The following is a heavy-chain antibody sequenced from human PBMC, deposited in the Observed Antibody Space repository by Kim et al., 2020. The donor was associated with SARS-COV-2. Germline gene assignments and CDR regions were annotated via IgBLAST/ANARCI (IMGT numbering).Heavy chain of an antibody. CDR2: ISSSGSTI. D-gene: IGHD6-19*01. CDR1: GFTFSSYE. Sequence: GGSLRLSCAASGFTFSSYEMNWVRQAPGKGLEWVSYISSSGSTIYYADSVKGRFTISRDNAKNSLYLQMNSLRAEDTAVYYCARGEQWLAFNWFDPWGQGTLVTVSS. V-gene: IGHV3-48*03. J-gene: IGHJ5*02. CDR3: ARGEQWLAFNWFDP.